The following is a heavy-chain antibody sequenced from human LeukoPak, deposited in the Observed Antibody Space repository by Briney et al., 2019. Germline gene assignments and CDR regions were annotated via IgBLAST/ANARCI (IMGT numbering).Heavy chain of an antibody. CDR1: GYTFTSYA. CDR2: INAGNGNT. Sequence: ASVKVSCKASGYTFTSYAMHWVCQAPGQRLEWMGWINAGNGNTKYSQKFQGRVTITRDTSASTAYMELSSLRSEDTAVYYCARGYSSSWYRESELTESYGMDVWGQGTTVTVSS. J-gene: IGHJ6*02. D-gene: IGHD6-13*01. V-gene: IGHV1-3*01. CDR3: ARGYSSSWYRESELTESYGMDV.